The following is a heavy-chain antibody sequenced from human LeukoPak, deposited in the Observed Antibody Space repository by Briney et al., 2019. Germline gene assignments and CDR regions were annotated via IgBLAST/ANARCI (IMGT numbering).Heavy chain of an antibody. D-gene: IGHD5-12*01. CDR3: ARHGPDGGYDWSYDY. Sequence: SETLSLTCTVSGGSISSYYWSWIRQPPGKRLEWIGYIYYSGSTNYNPSLKSRVTISVDTSKNQFSLKLSSVTAADTAVYYCARHGPDGGYDWSYDYWGQGTLVTVSS. J-gene: IGHJ4*02. CDR1: GGSISSYY. CDR2: IYYSGST. V-gene: IGHV4-59*08.